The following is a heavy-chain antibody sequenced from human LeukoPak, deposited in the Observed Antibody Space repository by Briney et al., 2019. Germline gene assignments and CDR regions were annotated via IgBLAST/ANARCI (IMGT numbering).Heavy chain of an antibody. CDR1: GGSFSGYY. D-gene: IGHD3/OR15-3a*01. CDR2: INHSGST. CDR3: ARRWTGENTFDI. Sequence: SETLSLTCAVYGGSFSGYYWSWIRQPPGKGLEWIGEINHSGSTNYNPSLKSRVTISVDTSKNQFSLKLSSVTAADSALYYCARRWTGENTFDIWGQGTMVTASS. V-gene: IGHV4-34*01. J-gene: IGHJ3*02.